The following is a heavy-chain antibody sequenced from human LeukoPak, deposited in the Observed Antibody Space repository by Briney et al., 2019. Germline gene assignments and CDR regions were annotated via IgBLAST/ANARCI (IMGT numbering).Heavy chain of an antibody. CDR1: GGSMSSYY. D-gene: IGHD3-22*01. CDR2: IYPSGST. CDR3: ARAQYYYDSSGYSTGSYYFDY. V-gene: IGHV4-4*07. Sequence: PSETLSLTCTVSGGSMSSYYWSWIRQPAGKGLEWIGRIYPSGSTNYNPSLKSRVTMSVDTSKNQFSLKLSSVTAADTAVYYCARAQYYYDSSGYSTGSYYFDYWGQEPWSPSPQ. J-gene: IGHJ4*01.